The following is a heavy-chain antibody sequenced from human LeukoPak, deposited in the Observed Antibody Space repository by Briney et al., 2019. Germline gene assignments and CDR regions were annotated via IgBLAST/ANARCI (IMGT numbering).Heavy chain of an antibody. J-gene: IGHJ5*02. Sequence: APVKVSCKASGYTFTSYGISWVRQAPGQGLEWMGWISAYKGNTNYAQRLQGRVTMTTDTSTSTAYMELRSLRSDDTAVYYCARHNRGSSTDWFDPWGQGTLVTVSA. V-gene: IGHV1-18*01. CDR2: ISAYKGNT. CDR1: GYTFTSYG. CDR3: ARHNRGSSTDWFDP. D-gene: IGHD1-14*01.